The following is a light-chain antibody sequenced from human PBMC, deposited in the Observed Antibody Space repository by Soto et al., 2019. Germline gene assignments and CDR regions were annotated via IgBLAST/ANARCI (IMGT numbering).Light chain of an antibody. CDR1: SSNIGAGYD. CDR2: DTI. V-gene: IGLV1-40*01. CDR3: QTYDSSPSAHLV. Sequence: QSVLTQPPSVSGAPGQRVTISCTGSSSNIGAGYDVQWYQQLSGTAPKLLIYDTINRPPGVPARFSASKSGTSASLAITGLQAEDEADYYCQTYDSSPSAHLVFGGGTKVTVL. J-gene: IGLJ3*02.